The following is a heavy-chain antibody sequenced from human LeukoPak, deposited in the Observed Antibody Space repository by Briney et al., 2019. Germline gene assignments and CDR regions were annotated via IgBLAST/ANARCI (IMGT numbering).Heavy chain of an antibody. CDR2: IYTSGST. CDR1: GGSISSYY. Sequence: QPLETLSLTCTVSGGSISSYYWSWIRQPAGKGLEWIGRIYTSGSTNYNPSLKSRVTMSVDTSKNQFSLKLSSVTAADTAVYYCAGGYCGGDCYDYWGQGTLVTVSS. V-gene: IGHV4-4*07. J-gene: IGHJ4*02. D-gene: IGHD2-21*02. CDR3: AGGYCGGDCYDY.